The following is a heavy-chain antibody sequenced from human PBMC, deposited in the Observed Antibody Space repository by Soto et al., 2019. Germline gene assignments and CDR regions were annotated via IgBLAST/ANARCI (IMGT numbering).Heavy chain of an antibody. CDR1: GGSFTSSNW. Sequence: PXGTLSLTCAVPGGSFTSSNWWSWVRQPPGKGLEWLGQISHIGSTDYNPSLKSRVSISVDKSKNRLSLKLSSVTAADTALYYCASGDLSHFAYWGQRTMLTV. V-gene: IGHV4-4*02. J-gene: IGHJ4*02. CDR2: ISHIGST. D-gene: IGHD4-17*01. CDR3: ASGDLSHFAY.